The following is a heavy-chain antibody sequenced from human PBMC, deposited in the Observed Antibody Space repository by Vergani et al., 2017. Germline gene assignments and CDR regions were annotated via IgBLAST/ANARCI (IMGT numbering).Heavy chain of an antibody. CDR3: ARDDTENYSYFDY. J-gene: IGHJ4*02. D-gene: IGHD1-7*01. Sequence: EVQLVESGGGLVQPGGSLRLSCAASGFTFSTYSMNWVRQAPGKGLEWVSYISGTSSSIYYADSVKGRFTISRDNAKNSLYLQMNSLRAEDTAVYYCARDDTENYSYFDYWGQGTLVTVSS. CDR2: ISGTSSSI. CDR1: GFTFSTYS. V-gene: IGHV3-48*01.